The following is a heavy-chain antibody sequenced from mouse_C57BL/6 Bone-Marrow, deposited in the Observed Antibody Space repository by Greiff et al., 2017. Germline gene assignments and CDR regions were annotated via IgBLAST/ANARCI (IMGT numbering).Heavy chain of an antibody. D-gene: IGHD1-1*01. CDR3: ASPYGSSPFAY. CDR1: GFTFSDYY. V-gene: IGHV5-12*01. Sequence: EVKLVESGGGLVQPGGSLKLSCAASGFTFSDYYMYWVRQTPEKRLEWVAYISNGGGSTYYPDTVKGRVTISRDNAKNTLYLQMSRLKSEDTAMYYCASPYGSSPFAYWGQGTLVTVSA. CDR2: ISNGGGST. J-gene: IGHJ3*01.